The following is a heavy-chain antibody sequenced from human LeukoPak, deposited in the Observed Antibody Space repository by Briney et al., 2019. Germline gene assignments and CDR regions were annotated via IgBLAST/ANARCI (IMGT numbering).Heavy chain of an antibody. CDR2: IFYSGGT. J-gene: IGHJ4*02. V-gene: IGHV4-39*01. Sequence: PSETLSLTCTVSGGSINTPNYYWGWIRQTPGKGLEWIGNIFYSGGTYYSPSLTSRVTISLDTSRNQFSLKLNSVTAADTAVYYCARRNSWFGDPKGFDYWGQGTLVTVSS. CDR3: ARRNSWFGDPKGFDY. CDR1: GGSINTPNYY. D-gene: IGHD3-10*01.